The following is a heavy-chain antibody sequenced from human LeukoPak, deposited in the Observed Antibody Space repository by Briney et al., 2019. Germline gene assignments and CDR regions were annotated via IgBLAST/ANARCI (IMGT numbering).Heavy chain of an antibody. CDR1: GVSISSYY. CDR3: ARETMGVDY. V-gene: IGHV4-59*01. J-gene: IGHJ4*02. Sequence: SETLSFTCTVSGVSISSYYWNWLPQPQGKGLGWIGYIYNSGNTNYNPSLKSRVTISLDTSKKQISLKLTSVTAADTAVYFCARETMGVDYWGPGILVTVSS. CDR2: IYNSGNT. D-gene: IGHD2-8*01.